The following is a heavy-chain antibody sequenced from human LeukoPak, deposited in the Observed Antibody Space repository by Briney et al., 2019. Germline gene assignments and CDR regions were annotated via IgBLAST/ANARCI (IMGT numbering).Heavy chain of an antibody. J-gene: IGHJ6*03. CDR1: GFTFSDYY. CDR2: ISSSGSTI. CDR3: ARDRYSPNYYYMDV. Sequence: GGSLRLSCATSGFTFSDYYMSWIRQAPGKSLEWVLYISSSGSTIYYADSVKGRFTISRDNAKNSLYLQMNSLRAEDTAVYYCARDRYSPNYYYMDVWGKGTTVTVSS. D-gene: IGHD2-21*01. V-gene: IGHV3-11*01.